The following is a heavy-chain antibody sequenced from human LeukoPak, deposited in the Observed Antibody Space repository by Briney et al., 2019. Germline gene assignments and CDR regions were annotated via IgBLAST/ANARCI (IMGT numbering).Heavy chain of an antibody. CDR1: EFTFSSYA. D-gene: IGHD3-16*01. V-gene: IGHV3-23*01. Sequence: GGSLRLSCAASEFTFSSYAMSWVRQAPGKGLEWVSAIRGSGGSTYYADSVKGRFTISRDNSKNTLYLQMNSLRAEDTAVYYCAKDWGLRLGESPMYYFDYWGQGTLVTVSS. CDR2: IRGSGGST. J-gene: IGHJ4*02. CDR3: AKDWGLRLGESPMYYFDY.